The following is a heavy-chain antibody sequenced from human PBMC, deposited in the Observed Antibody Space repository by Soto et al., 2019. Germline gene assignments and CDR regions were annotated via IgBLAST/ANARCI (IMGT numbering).Heavy chain of an antibody. J-gene: IGHJ4*02. D-gene: IGHD3-22*01. CDR3: TRTVRSGSYYYSDY. V-gene: IGHV3-72*01. Sequence: GGSLRLSCVVSGFTFSDHGMDWVRQAPGEGLEWVARIRPKASSYTTEYAASVIGRFTISRDDSKNSLYLQMNMLITEDSAMYYCTRTVRSGSYYYSDYWGPGTLVTVSS. CDR1: GFTFSDHG. CDR2: IRPKASSYTT.